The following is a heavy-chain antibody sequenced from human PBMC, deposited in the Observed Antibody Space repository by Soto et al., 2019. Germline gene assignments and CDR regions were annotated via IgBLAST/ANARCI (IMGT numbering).Heavy chain of an antibody. J-gene: IGHJ5*02. V-gene: IGHV1-2*02. D-gene: IGHD6-13*01. Sequence: QVQLVQSGAEVKKPGASVKVSCKASGYPLTAKYLHWVRQAPGQGLEWMGWINPSSGGTKEAQKFRGRVTMTRDTSISAAYMELSGLTSDDTAVYYCAKGGSSWTEWFDPWGQGTLVTVSS. CDR1: GYPLTAKY. CDR3: AKGGSSWTEWFDP. CDR2: INPSSGGT.